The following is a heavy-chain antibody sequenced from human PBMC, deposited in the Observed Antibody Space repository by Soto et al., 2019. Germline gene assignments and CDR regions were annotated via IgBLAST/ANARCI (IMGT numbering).Heavy chain of an antibody. D-gene: IGHD6-19*01. CDR2: IYYSGST. Sequence: SETLSLTCTVSGGSISSGGYYWSWIRQHPGKGLEWIGYIYYSGSTYYNPSLKSRVTISVDTSKNQLSLKLSSVTAADTAVYYCARDGQEGCFDYWGQGTLVTVSS. V-gene: IGHV4-31*03. CDR3: ARDGQEGCFDY. J-gene: IGHJ4*02. CDR1: GGSISSGGYY.